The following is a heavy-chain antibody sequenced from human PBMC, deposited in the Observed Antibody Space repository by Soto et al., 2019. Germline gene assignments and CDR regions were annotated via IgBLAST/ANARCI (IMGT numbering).Heavy chain of an antibody. CDR2: ISSSSSYI. J-gene: IGHJ6*02. CDR3: AGSVATIPPGMDV. Sequence: WGSLRLSCAASGFTFSSYIMNWVRQAPGKGLEWVSSISSSSSYIYYADSVKGRFTISRDNAKNSLYLQMNSLRAEDTAVYYSAGSVATIPPGMDVWGQGTTVTVSS. CDR1: GFTFSSYI. D-gene: IGHD5-12*01. V-gene: IGHV3-21*01.